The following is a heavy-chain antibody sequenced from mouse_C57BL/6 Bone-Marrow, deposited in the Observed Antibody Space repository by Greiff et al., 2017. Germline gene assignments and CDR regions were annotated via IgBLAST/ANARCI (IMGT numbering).Heavy chain of an antibody. V-gene: IGHV1-52*01. CDR3: ARAVITTVVAPYYFDY. Sequence: QVQLKQPGAELVRPGSSVKLSCKASGYTFTSYWMHWVKQRPIQGLEWIGNIDPSDSETHYNQKFKDKATLTVDKSSSTAYMQLRSLTSEDSAVYYCARAVITTVVAPYYFDYWGQGTTLTVSS. D-gene: IGHD1-1*01. CDR1: GYTFTSYW. CDR2: IDPSDSET. J-gene: IGHJ2*01.